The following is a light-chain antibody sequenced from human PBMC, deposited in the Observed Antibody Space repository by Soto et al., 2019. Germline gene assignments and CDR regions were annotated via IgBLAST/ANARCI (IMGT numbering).Light chain of an antibody. CDR3: QQYNNFPWT. CDR1: QSINRW. J-gene: IGKJ1*01. Sequence: DIQMTQSPSTLSASVGDRVTITCRASQSINRWLAWYQQKPGKVPKLLIFKASSLQSGVPSRFSGSESGSEFTLTISSLQTDDFATYYCQQYNNFPWTFGQGTKVEIK. CDR2: KAS. V-gene: IGKV1-5*03.